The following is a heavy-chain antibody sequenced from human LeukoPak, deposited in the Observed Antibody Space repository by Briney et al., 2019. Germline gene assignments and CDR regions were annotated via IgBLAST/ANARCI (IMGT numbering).Heavy chain of an antibody. CDR2: ISSSGSTI. J-gene: IGHJ4*02. Sequence: GGSLRLSCAASGFTFSSYEMNWVRQAPGKGLEWVSYISSSGSTIYYADSVKGRFTISRDNAKNALFLQMNSLRAEDTALYYCARLGAAADNYWGQGTLVTVSS. CDR1: GFTFSSYE. CDR3: ARLGAAADNY. V-gene: IGHV3-48*03. D-gene: IGHD6-13*01.